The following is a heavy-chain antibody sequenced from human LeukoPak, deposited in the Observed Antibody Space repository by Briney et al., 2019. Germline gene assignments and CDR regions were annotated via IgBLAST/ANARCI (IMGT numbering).Heavy chain of an antibody. CDR3: ARFYYDSSGYYRDY. CDR1: GGSFSGYY. CDR2: IYYSGST. D-gene: IGHD3-22*01. Sequence: PSETLSLTCAVYGGSFSGYYWSWIRQPPGKGLEWIGSIYYSGSTYYNPSLKSRVTISVDTSKNQFSLKLSSVTAADTAVYYCARFYYDSSGYYRDYWGQGTLVTVSS. V-gene: IGHV4-34*01. J-gene: IGHJ4*02.